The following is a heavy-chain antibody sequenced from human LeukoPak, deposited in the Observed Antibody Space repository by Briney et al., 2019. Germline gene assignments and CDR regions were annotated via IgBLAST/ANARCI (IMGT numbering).Heavy chain of an antibody. CDR1: GGSISSGSYY. CDR2: IYYSGST. J-gene: IGHJ4*02. Sequence: PSETLSLTSTVSGGSISSGSYYWSWIRQPPGKGLEWIGYIYYSGSTNYNPSLKSRVTISVDTSKNQFSLKLSSVTAADTAVYYCARVPAGLWFGESFCDYWGQGTLVTVSS. D-gene: IGHD3-10*01. V-gene: IGHV4-61*01. CDR3: ARVPAGLWFGESFCDY.